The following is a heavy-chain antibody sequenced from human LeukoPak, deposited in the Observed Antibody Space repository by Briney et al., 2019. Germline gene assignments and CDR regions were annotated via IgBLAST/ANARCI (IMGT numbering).Heavy chain of an antibody. CDR1: GYTFNKHG. CDR2: ISAYNGDT. CDR3: ARDPSNTSGWSPYFDY. Sequence: APVKVSCKASGYTFNKHGITWVRQAPGQGLEWMGWISAYNGDTKYGQKFQGRVTLITDTSASTAYMELRSLRSDDTAVYYCARDPSNTSGWSPYFDYWGQGALVTVSS. V-gene: IGHV1-18*04. J-gene: IGHJ4*02. D-gene: IGHD6-19*01.